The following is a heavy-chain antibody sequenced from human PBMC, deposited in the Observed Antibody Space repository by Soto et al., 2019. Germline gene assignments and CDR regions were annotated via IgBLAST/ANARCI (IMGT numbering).Heavy chain of an antibody. CDR1: GSPPTELS. J-gene: IGHJ3*02. V-gene: IGHV1-24*01. D-gene: IGHD3-3*01. CDR3: ATGVPYDFFDI. Sequence: SSVQVFWKVSGSPPTELSMHWVRQAPGKKLEWMGGFYPEDGGTIYSQKFQGRVTMSEDTSTHTAYTQPSSLITEDTAVYYCATGVPYDFFDICGQGTMVTVS. CDR2: FYPEDGGT.